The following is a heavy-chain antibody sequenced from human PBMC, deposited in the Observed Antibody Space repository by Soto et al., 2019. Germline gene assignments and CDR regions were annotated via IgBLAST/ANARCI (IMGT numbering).Heavy chain of an antibody. CDR1: VDSIKTHY. Sequence: LSLTCNVTVDSIKTHYWSWIRQAPGKGLEWIGYIYYSGSTLYNPSLKRRVTISADTAKNQFSLRLTSLTAADTAVYYCASGWMAAFDNWGQGTLVTVSS. J-gene: IGHJ4*02. D-gene: IGHD2-2*03. CDR3: ASGWMAAFDN. V-gene: IGHV4-59*11. CDR2: IYYSGST.